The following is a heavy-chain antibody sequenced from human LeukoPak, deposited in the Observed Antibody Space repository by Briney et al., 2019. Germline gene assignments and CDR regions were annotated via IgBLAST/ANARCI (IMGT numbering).Heavy chain of an antibody. CDR3: ASRRGIVVVTAFDY. J-gene: IGHJ4*02. V-gene: IGHV4-34*01. D-gene: IGHD2-21*02. CDR1: S. CDR2: INHSGNS. Sequence: SWSWIRQPPGKGLEWIGEINHSGNSYYNPSLKSRVTISLDTSKNQFSLKLSSVTAADTAVYYCASRRGIVVVTAFDYWGQGTLVTVSS.